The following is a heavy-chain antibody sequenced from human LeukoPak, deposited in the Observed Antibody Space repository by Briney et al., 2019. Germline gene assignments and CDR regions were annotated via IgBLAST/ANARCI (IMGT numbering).Heavy chain of an antibody. V-gene: IGHV3-30*18. CDR3: AKKYSYGYYYYYGMDV. J-gene: IGHJ6*02. D-gene: IGHD5-18*01. CDR2: ISYDGSNK. CDR1: GFTFSSYG. Sequence: GVSLRLSCAASGFTFSSYGIHWVRQAPGKGLEWVAVISYDGSNKYYADSVKGRFTISRDNSKNTLYLQMNSLRAEDTAVYYCAKKYSYGYYYYYGMDVWGQGTTVTVSS.